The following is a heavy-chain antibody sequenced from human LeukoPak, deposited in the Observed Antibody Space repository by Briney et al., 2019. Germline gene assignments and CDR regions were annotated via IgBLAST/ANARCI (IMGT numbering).Heavy chain of an antibody. J-gene: IGHJ5*02. D-gene: IGHD5-18*01. CDR3: ARDMFTAMVTWGGFDP. Sequence: PGGSLRVYCVASGFTFIEYYMSWIRQAPGKGLEWVSYISSSGSTIYYADSVKGRFTISRDNAKNSLYLQMNSLRAEDTAVYYCARDMFTAMVTWGGFDPWGQGTLVTVSS. V-gene: IGHV3-11*01. CDR2: ISSSGSTI. CDR1: GFTFIEYY.